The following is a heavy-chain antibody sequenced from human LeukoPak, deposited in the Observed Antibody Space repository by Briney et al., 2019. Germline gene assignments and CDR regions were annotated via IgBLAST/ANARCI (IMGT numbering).Heavy chain of an antibody. CDR1: GGSFSGYY. V-gene: IGHV4-34*01. CDR3: ARGGWHRRAQIDY. D-gene: IGHD1-14*01. CDR2: INHSGST. J-gene: IGHJ4*02. Sequence: SETLSLTCAVYGGSFSGYYWSWIRQPPGKGLEWIGEINHSGSTNYNPSLKSRVTISVDTSKNQFSLKLSSVTAADTAVYYCARGGWHRRAQIDYWGQGTLVTVSS.